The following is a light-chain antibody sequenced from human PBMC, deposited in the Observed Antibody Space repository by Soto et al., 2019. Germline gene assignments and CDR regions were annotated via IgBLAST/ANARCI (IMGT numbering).Light chain of an antibody. J-gene: IGKJ1*01. Sequence: EIVMTQSPATLSVSPGERATLSCRASQSVSSNLAWYQQKPGQAPRLLIYGASTRATDIPARFSGSGSGTEFTLTISSLQSEDFAVYYCQQYNNWRETFGQGTKVEIK. CDR1: QSVSSN. CDR3: QQYNNWRET. CDR2: GAS. V-gene: IGKV3-15*01.